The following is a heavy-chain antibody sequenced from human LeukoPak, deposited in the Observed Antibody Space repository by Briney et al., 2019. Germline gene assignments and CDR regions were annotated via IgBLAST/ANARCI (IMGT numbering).Heavy chain of an antibody. Sequence: PGGSLRLSCAASGFTFSSYWMSWVRQAPGKGLEWVANIKQDGSEKYYVDSVKGRFTISRDNAKNSLYLQMNSLRAEDTAVYYCAREKVLRFLEGYYMDVWGKGTTVTVSS. CDR1: GFTFSSYW. D-gene: IGHD3-3*01. V-gene: IGHV3-7*01. CDR2: IKQDGSEK. CDR3: AREKVLRFLEGYYMDV. J-gene: IGHJ6*03.